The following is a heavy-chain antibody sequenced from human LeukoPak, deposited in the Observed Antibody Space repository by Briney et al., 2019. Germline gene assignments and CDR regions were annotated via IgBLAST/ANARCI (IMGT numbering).Heavy chain of an antibody. Sequence: GGSLRLSCAASGFTFSDYYMSWIRQAPEKGLEWVSVIYSGGSTYYADSVKGRFTISRDNSKNTLYLQMNSLRADDTAVYYCARELREHGVFDIWGQGTMVTVSS. J-gene: IGHJ3*02. D-gene: IGHD1-26*01. CDR1: GFTFSDYY. CDR3: ARELREHGVFDI. V-gene: IGHV3-66*01. CDR2: IYSGGST.